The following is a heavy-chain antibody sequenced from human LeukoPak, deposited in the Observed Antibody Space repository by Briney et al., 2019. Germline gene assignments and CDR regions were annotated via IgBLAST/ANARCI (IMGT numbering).Heavy chain of an antibody. J-gene: IGHJ5*02. CDR2: IYYSGST. Sequence: PSETLSLTCTVSGGSISSGGYYWSWIRQHPGKGLEWIGYIYYSGSTYYNPSLKSRVTISVDTSKNQFSLKLSSVTAADTAVYYCARGKAHYYDSSGYYSSRWFDPWGQGTLVTVSS. D-gene: IGHD3-22*01. CDR3: ARGKAHYYDSSGYYSSRWFDP. V-gene: IGHV4-31*03. CDR1: GGSISSGGYY.